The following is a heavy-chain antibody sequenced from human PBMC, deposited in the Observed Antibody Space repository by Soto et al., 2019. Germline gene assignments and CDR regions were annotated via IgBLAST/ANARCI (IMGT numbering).Heavy chain of an antibody. CDR3: ARDSYYDSSGYCDY. D-gene: IGHD3-22*01. J-gene: IGHJ4*02. CDR1: GFAFSSYG. Sequence: GGSLRLSCAASGFAFSSYGMHWVRQAPGKGLEWVAVIWYDGSNKYYADSVKGRLTISRDNSKNTLYLQMNSLRAEDTAVYYCARDSYYDSSGYCDYWGQGTLVTVS. CDR2: IWYDGSNK. V-gene: IGHV3-33*01.